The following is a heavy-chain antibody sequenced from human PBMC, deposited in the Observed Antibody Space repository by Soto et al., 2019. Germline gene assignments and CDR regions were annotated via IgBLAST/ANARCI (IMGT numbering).Heavy chain of an antibody. D-gene: IGHD6-19*01. V-gene: IGHV3-21*01. CDR3: ARDGGSGLSWFDP. Sequence: LRLSCAATGLTFNTYNMNWVRQAPGKGLEWVSSISSSSAYIYYADSVKGRFTISRDNAKNLLFLQMNSLRAEDTAVYYCARDGGSGLSWFDPWGQGTQVTVSS. J-gene: IGHJ5*02. CDR1: GLTFNTYN. CDR2: ISSSSAYI.